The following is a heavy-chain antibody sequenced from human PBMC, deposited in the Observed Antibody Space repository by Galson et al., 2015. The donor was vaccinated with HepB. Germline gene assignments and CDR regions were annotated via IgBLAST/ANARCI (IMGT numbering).Heavy chain of an antibody. CDR1: GYTLTSYY. D-gene: IGHD3-22*01. J-gene: IGHJ4*02. V-gene: IGHV1-46*03. CDR3: ARDGGWGGSGSYYDSSGYYYFDY. CDR2: INPSGGST. Sequence: SVKVSCKASGYTLTSYYMHWVRQAPGQGLEWMGIINPSGGSTSYAQKFQGRVTMTRDTSTSTVYMELSSLRSEDTAVYYCARDGGWGGSGSYYDSSGYYYFDYWGQGTLVTVSS.